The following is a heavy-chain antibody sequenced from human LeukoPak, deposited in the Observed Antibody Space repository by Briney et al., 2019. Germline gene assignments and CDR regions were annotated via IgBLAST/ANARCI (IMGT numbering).Heavy chain of an antibody. CDR3: AREIYSSSWYPSYYYYYYMDV. J-gene: IGHJ6*03. CDR2: IYTSGST. Sequence: PSETLSLTCTVSGGSISSYYWSWIRQPAGKGLEWIGRIYTSGSTNYNPSLKSRVTISVDTSKNQFSLKLSSVTAADTAVYYCAREIYSSSWYPSYYYYYYMDVWGKGTTVTISS. CDR1: GGSISSYY. V-gene: IGHV4-4*07. D-gene: IGHD6-13*01.